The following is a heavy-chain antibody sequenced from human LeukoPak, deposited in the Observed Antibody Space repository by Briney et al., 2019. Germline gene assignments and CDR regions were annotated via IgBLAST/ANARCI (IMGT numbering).Heavy chain of an antibody. V-gene: IGHV3-21*01. CDR1: GFTSSSYS. Sequence: GGSLRLSCAAFGFTSSSYSMNWVRQAPGKGLEWVSSISSSSSYIYYADSVKGRFTISRDNAKNSLYLQMNSLRAEDTAVYYCARDYYYDSSGIDYWGQGTLVTVSS. CDR3: ARDYYYDSSGIDY. CDR2: ISSSSSYI. J-gene: IGHJ4*02. D-gene: IGHD3-22*01.